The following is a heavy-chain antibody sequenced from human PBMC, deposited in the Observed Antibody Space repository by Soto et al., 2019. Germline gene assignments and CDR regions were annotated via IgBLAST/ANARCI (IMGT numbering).Heavy chain of an antibody. J-gene: IGHJ6*02. CDR3: ARDPAYDFRMDV. CDR2: IYYSGST. D-gene: IGHD3-3*01. CDR1: GGSISSGGYY. V-gene: IGHV4-31*03. Sequence: SETLSLTCTVSGGSISSGGYYWSWIRQHPGKGLEWIGYIYYSGSTYYNPSLKSRVTISVATSKNQFSLKLSSVTAADTAVYYCARDPAYDFRMDVWGQGTTVTVSS.